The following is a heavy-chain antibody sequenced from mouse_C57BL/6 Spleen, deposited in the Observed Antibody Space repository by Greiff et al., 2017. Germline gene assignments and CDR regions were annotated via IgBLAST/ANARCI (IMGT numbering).Heavy chain of an antibody. J-gene: IGHJ1*03. CDR2: INPSTGGT. V-gene: IGHV1-42*01. CDR1: GYSFTGYY. D-gene: IGHD1-1*01. CDR3: ANYYGSSFYWYFDV. Sequence: EVQLKESGPELVKPGASVKISCKASGYSFTGYYMNWVKQSPEKSLEWIGEINPSTGGTTYNQKFKAKATLTVDKSSSTAYMQLKSLTSEDSAVYYCANYYGSSFYWYFDVWGTGTTVTVSS.